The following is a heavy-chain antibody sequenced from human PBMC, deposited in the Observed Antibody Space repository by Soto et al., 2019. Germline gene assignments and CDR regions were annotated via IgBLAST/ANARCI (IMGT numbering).Heavy chain of an antibody. CDR1: GYDFTAYD. CDR2: MNPINGAT. D-gene: IGHD6-13*01. J-gene: IGHJ6*02. Sequence: VASVQVSCEASGYDFTAYDINWVRQASGQGLELMGWMNPINGATGTARRFQGRVSMTRNTATGTAYLELTSLRSDDTAVYCCGRGPSPRAPAGGTPYYYAMDVWGQGTTVTVSS. V-gene: IGHV1-8*02. CDR3: GRGPSPRAPAGGTPYYYAMDV.